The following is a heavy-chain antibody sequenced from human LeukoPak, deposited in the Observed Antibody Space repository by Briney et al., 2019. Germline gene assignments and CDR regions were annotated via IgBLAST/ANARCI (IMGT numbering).Heavy chain of an antibody. J-gene: IGHJ4*02. Sequence: GGSLRLSCAASGFTFSSYWMSWVRQAPGKGLEWVANINQDGSEKYYVDSVKSRFTISRDNAKNSLYLQMNSLRAEDTAVYYCARVRNGFIAAAGNHFDYWGQGTLVTVSS. CDR3: ARVRNGFIAAAGNHFDY. CDR2: INQDGSEK. D-gene: IGHD6-13*01. V-gene: IGHV3-7*01. CDR1: GFTFSSYW.